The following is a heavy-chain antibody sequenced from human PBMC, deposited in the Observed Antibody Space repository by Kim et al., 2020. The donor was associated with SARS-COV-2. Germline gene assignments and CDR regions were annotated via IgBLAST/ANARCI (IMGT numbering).Heavy chain of an antibody. D-gene: IGHD2-15*01. V-gene: IGHV7-4-1*02. J-gene: IGHJ4*02. CDR3: AREGARVVDY. CDR2: NP. Sequence: NPKYARCITTRVVFSLDTSVSTAYLQISSLKAEDTAVYYCAREGARVVDYWGQGTLVTVSS.